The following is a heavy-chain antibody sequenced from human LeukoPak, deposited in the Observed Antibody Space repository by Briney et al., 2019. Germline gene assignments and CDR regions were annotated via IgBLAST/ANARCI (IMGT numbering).Heavy chain of an antibody. V-gene: IGHV3-72*01. CDR2: TRTKAKDYTT. CDR1: GFTFSDHY. D-gene: IGHD4-17*01. J-gene: IGHJ6*02. CDR3: ARGPTVTFNYHYGMDV. Sequence: GGTLRLSCATSGFTFSDHYMDWVRQAPGKGLEWVARTRTKAKDYTTEYAASVKGRFTVSRDESMHSLYLQMNSLKTEDTAVYYCARGPTVTFNYHYGMDVWGQGTTVTVSS.